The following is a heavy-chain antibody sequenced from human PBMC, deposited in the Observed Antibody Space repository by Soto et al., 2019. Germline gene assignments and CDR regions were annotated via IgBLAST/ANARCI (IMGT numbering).Heavy chain of an antibody. D-gene: IGHD6-19*01. CDR2: IIPIFGTA. J-gene: IGHJ4*02. CDR3: AIGPCRDIAVAGVFDY. V-gene: IGHV1-69*12. Sequence: QVQLVQSGAEVKKPGSSVKVSCKASGGTFSSYAISWVRQAPGQGLEWMGGIIPIFGTANYAQKFQGRVTMTADESTRTGYMVLSSLRSEDPAVYYCAIGPCRDIAVAGVFDYWGQGTLVTVSS. CDR1: GGTFSSYA.